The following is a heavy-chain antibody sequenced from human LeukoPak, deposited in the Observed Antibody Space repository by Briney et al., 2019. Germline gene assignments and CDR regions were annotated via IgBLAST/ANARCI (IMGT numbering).Heavy chain of an antibody. J-gene: IGHJ3*02. CDR1: GYSISSGYH. D-gene: IGHD6-13*01. CDR2: IYYSGST. CDR3: ARLVDSSSSWYFRAFDI. V-gene: IGHV4-61*01. Sequence: PSETLSLTCAVSGYSISSGYHWGWIRQPPGKGLEWIGYIYYSGSTNYNPSLKSRVTISVDTSKNQFSLKLSSVTAADTAVYYCARLVDSSSSWYFRAFDIWGQGTMVTVSS.